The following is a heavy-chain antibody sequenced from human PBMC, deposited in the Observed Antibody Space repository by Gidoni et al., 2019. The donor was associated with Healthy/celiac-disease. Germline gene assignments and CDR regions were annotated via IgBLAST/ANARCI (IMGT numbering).Heavy chain of an antibody. CDR1: GSTFSSYA. CDR3: AKGDSSGYYYQY. V-gene: IGHV3-23*01. Sequence: EVQLLESGGGWVQPGGSLRLSCAASGSTFSSYAMSWVRQAPGRGLEWVSAISGSGGSTYYADSVKGRFTISRDDSKNTLYLQMNSLRAEDTAVYYCAKGDSSGYYYQYWGQGTLVTVSS. J-gene: IGHJ4*02. D-gene: IGHD3-22*01. CDR2: ISGSGGST.